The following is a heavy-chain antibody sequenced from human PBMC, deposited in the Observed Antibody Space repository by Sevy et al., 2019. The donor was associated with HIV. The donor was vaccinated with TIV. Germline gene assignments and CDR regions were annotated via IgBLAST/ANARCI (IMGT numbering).Heavy chain of an antibody. CDR3: ARKYFDWLFDY. V-gene: IGHV1-2*02. D-gene: IGHD3-9*01. J-gene: IGHJ4*02. CDR2: IDPNSGGT. Sequence: ASVKVSCKTSGYTFTDYYIHWVRQVPGQGLEWMGWIDPNSGGTKYAQNFQGRVTVTRDTSISTVYMELSSLRSDDTAVYYSARKYFDWLFDYWGQGTQVTVSS. CDR1: GYTFTDYY.